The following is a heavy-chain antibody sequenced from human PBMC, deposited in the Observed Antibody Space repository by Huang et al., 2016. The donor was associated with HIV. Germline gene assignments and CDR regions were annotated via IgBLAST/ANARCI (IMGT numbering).Heavy chain of an antibody. CDR3: ARHFGSWSGYFDS. J-gene: IGHJ4*02. Sequence: QLQLQESGPGLVRPSETLSLICTVSGGSITDSNYYWGWIRQPPGKGLEWMGSIDYSGDTDYNPPLKRRFTMSVATSKNRFSLDIRAVAVADTAIYYCARHFGSWSGYFDSWGQGTLVPVSS. V-gene: IGHV4-39*01. D-gene: IGHD3-10*01. CDR2: IDYSGDT. CDR1: GGSITDSNYY.